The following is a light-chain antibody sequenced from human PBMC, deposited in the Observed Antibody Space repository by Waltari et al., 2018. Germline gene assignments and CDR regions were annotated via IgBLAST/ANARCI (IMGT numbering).Light chain of an antibody. CDR3: SAWDRSLSAWV. J-gene: IGLJ3*02. Sequence: QAGLTQPPSVSKDLRQTATLTCTGNNNNVGYEGATWLQQHQGHPPKLLFYRNNNRPSGISKRFSASRSGSTASLAITGLQPEDEADYYCSAWDRSLSAWVFGGGTKLTVL. V-gene: IGLV10-54*04. CDR1: NNNVGYEG. CDR2: RNN.